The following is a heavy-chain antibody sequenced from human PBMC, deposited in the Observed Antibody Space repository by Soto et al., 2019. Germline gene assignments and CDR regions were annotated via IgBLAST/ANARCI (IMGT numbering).Heavy chain of an antibody. CDR2: ISSSSSTI. J-gene: IGHJ6*02. D-gene: IGHD2-2*01. CDR3: ARDYVGAYCSSTSCYSDYYYGMAV. CDR1: GFTFSSYS. V-gene: IGHV3-48*01. Sequence: EVQLVESGGGLVQPGGSLRLSCAASGFTFSSYSMNWVRQAPGKGLEWVSYISSSSSTIYYADSVKGRFTISRDNAKNSLYLQMNSLRAEDTAVYYCARDYVGAYCSSTSCYSDYYYGMAVWGQGTTVTVSS.